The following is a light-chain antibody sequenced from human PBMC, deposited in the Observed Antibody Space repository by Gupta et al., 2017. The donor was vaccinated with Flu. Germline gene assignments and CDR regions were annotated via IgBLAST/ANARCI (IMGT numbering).Light chain of an antibody. V-gene: IGKV3-11*01. J-gene: IGKJ1*01. CDR2: DAS. CDR1: QSVSSY. CDR3: QQRSNWSGT. Sequence: EIVLTQSPATLSLSPGERTTLSCRASQSVSSYLAWYQQKPGQAPRLLIYDASNRATGIPARFSGSGSGKDFTPTISSLEPEDFAVYYCQQRSNWSGTFGQGTKVEIK.